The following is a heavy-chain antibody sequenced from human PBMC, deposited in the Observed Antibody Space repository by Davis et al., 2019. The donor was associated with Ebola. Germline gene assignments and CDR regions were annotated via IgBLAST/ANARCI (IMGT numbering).Heavy chain of an antibody. CDR3: ARIKLGDDAFDI. CDR1: GFTFSSYS. J-gene: IGHJ3*02. D-gene: IGHD7-27*01. CDR2: ISSSSSYI. V-gene: IGHV3-21*01. Sequence: GESLKISCAASGFTFSSYSMNWVRQAPGKGLEWVSSISSSSSYIYYADSVKGRFTISRDNSKNTLDLQMNSLRVEDTAVYYCARIKLGDDAFDIWGQGTMVTVSS.